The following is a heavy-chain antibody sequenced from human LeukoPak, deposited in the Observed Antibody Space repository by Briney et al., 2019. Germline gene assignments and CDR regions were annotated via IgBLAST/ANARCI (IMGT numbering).Heavy chain of an antibody. CDR1: GFTFSSYG. J-gene: IGHJ4*02. CDR2: IYSGGST. Sequence: GGSLRLSCAASGFTFSSYGMHWVRQAPGKGLEWVSVIYSGGSTYYADSVKGRFTISRDNSKNTLYLQMNSLRAEDTAVYYCAALWLPQGYWGQGTLVTVSS. V-gene: IGHV3-NL1*01. CDR3: AALWLPQGY. D-gene: IGHD5-18*01.